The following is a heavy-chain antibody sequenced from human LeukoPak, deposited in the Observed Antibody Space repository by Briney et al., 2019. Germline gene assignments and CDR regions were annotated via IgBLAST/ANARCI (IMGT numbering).Heavy chain of an antibody. D-gene: IGHD6-13*01. J-gene: IGHJ6*03. Sequence: SGPTLVNPTQTLTLTCTFSGFSLSTSGMCVSWIRQPPGKALEWLARIDWDDDKYYSTSLKTRLTFSKDTSKNQVVLTMTNMDPVDTATYYCARGYSTVYYYYMDVWGKGTTVTVSS. CDR3: ARGYSTVYYYYMDV. CDR1: GFSLSTSGMC. V-gene: IGHV2-70*11. CDR2: IDWDDDK.